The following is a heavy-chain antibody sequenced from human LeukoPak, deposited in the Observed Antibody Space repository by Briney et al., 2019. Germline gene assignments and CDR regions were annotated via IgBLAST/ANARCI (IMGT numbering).Heavy chain of an antibody. D-gene: IGHD4-17*01. Sequence: SVKVSCKASGGTFSSYAISWVRQAPGQGLEWMGRIIPILGIANYAQKFQGRVTITADKSTSTAYMELSSLRSEDTAVYHCARTNDYGDYVDPWGQGTLVTVSS. CDR1: GGTFSSYA. J-gene: IGHJ5*02. CDR3: ARTNDYGDYVDP. V-gene: IGHV1-69*04. CDR2: IIPILGIA.